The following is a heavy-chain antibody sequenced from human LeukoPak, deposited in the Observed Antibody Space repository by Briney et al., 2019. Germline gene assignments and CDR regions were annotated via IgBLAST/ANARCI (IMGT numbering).Heavy chain of an antibody. D-gene: IGHD3-3*01. V-gene: IGHV4-59*12. CDR3: ARSSRITIFGVVPRYYFDY. J-gene: IGHJ4*02. CDR2: IYYSGST. Sequence: SETLSLTCTVSGGSISSYYWSWIRQPPGKGLEWIGYIYYSGSTNYNPSLKSRVTISVDTSKNQFSLKLSSVTAADTAVYYCARSSRITIFGVVPRYYFDYWGQGTLVTVSS. CDR1: GGSISSYY.